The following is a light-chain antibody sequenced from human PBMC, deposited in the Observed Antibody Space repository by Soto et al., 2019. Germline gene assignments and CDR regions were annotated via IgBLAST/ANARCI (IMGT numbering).Light chain of an antibody. J-gene: IGKJ1*01. CDR3: QQSYITPWT. CDR1: QSISNY. CDR2: AAS. V-gene: IGKV1-39*01. Sequence: DIQMTQSPSSLSTSVGDRVTITCRASQSISNYLNWYQQKPGKVPKLLIYAASRLQSGVPSRFSGSGSGTDFNLTISSLQTEDFATYFCQQSYITPWTFGQGTKVEI.